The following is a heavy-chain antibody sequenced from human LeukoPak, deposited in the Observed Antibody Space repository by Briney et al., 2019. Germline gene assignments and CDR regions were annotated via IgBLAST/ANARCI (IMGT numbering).Heavy chain of an antibody. J-gene: IGHJ3*02. D-gene: IGHD2-15*01. CDR2: IYSGGST. Sequence: PGGSLRLSCAASGFTVSSNYMSWVRQAPGKGLEWVSVIYSGGSTYYADSVKGRFTVSRDNSKNTLYLQMNGLRAEDTALYYCARDGKYCSGGNCYRSDAFDIWGQGTMVTVSS. CDR1: GFTVSSNY. V-gene: IGHV3-53*05. CDR3: ARDGKYCSGGNCYRSDAFDI.